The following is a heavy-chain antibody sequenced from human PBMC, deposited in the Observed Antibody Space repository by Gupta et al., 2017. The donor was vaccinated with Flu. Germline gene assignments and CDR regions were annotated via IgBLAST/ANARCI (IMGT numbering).Heavy chain of an antibody. J-gene: IGHJ4*02. D-gene: IGHD6-13*01. Sequence: EVQLVESGGGLVQPGGSLRLSCAASGFPFSSYERNWVGQAPGKGLELVSYISSRGSTIYYADSVKGRFTISRDNAKNSLYLQMNSLRAEDTAVYYCARVGSSSWPAFDYWGQGTLVTVSS. V-gene: IGHV3-48*03. CDR2: ISSRGSTI. CDR1: GFPFSSYE. CDR3: ARVGSSSWPAFDY.